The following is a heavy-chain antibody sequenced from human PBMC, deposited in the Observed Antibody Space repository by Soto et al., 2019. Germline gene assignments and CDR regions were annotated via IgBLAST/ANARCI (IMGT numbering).Heavy chain of an antibody. CDR3: AREVLDSNYGYEYYGMDV. J-gene: IGHJ6*02. CDR1: GYTFTSYD. Sequence: ASVKVCCNASGYTFTSYDINWVRQATGQGHEWMGWMNPHSGNTGYAQKFQGRVTMTRNTSISTAYMELSRLRSDDTAVYYCAREVLDSNYGYEYYGMDVWGQGTTVTVSS. CDR2: MNPHSGNT. D-gene: IGHD4-4*01. V-gene: IGHV1-8*01.